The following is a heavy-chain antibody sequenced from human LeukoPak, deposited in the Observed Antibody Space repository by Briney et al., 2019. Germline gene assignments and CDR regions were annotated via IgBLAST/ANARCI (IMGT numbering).Heavy chain of an antibody. CDR1: GYTFTSYA. CDR3: ARSFWELPNYYYYGMDV. V-gene: IGHV7-4-1*02. CDR2: INTNTGNP. Sequence: ASVKVSCKASGYTFTSYAMNWVRQAPGQGLEWMGWINTNTGNPTYAQGFTGRFVFSLDTSVSTADLQISSLKAEDTAVYYCARSFWELPNYYYYGMDVWGQGTTVTVSS. D-gene: IGHD1-26*01. J-gene: IGHJ6*02.